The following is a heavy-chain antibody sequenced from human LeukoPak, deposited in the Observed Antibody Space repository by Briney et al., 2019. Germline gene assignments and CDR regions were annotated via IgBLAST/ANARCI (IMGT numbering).Heavy chain of an antibody. CDR1: GRSISYYY. V-gene: IGHV4-59*01. Sequence: SETLSLTCTVSGRSISYYYWSWIRQPPGKGLKWIGYIFNSGANNYNPSLKSRVTISVNTSKNQFSLRLSSVTAADTAVYYCASVSPSYSGYDRSAVNWFDPWGQGTLVTVSS. D-gene: IGHD5-12*01. CDR3: ASVSPSYSGYDRSAVNWFDP. CDR2: IFNSGAN. J-gene: IGHJ5*02.